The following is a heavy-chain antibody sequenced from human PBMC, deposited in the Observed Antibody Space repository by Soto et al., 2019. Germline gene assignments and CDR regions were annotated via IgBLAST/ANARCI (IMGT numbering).Heavy chain of an antibody. D-gene: IGHD2-21*02. J-gene: IGHJ6*02. CDR1: GFTFASYA. CDR3: AKGAYCGGDCYSRSTYYYYGMDV. Sequence: GGSLRLSCAASGFTFASYALRWVRQAPGKGLEWVSSVSAGGDSTYYADSVKGRFTISRDNSKNTLYLQMNSLRAEDTAVYYCAKGAYCGGDCYSRSTYYYYGMDVWGQGTTVTVSS. CDR2: VSAGGDST. V-gene: IGHV3-23*01.